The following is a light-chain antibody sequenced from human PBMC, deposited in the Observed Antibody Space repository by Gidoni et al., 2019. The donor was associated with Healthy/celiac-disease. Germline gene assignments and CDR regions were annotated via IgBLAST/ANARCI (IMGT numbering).Light chain of an antibody. CDR1: SSNIGAGYD. CDR3: QSYDSSLSGSVV. CDR2: GNS. Sequence: QSVLTQPPSVSGAPGQRVTISCTGSSSNIGAGYDLHWYQQLPGTSPNLLIYGNSNRPSGVPDRFSGSKSGTSASLAITGLQAEDEADYYCQSYDSSLSGSVVFGGGTKLTVL. J-gene: IGLJ2*01. V-gene: IGLV1-40*01.